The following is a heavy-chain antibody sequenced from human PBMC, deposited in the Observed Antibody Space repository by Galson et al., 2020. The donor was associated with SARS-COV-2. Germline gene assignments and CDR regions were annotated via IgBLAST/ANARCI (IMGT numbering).Heavy chain of an antibody. Sequence: SGPTLVKPTETITLTCTVSGFSLSNPRSGVSWIRQPPGKALEWLAHIFSNGEKSYSTSLRRRLTVSKDTSKSQVVLTMTNVGPLDTATYYCARTRPTSWESSVGSFDVWGLGTMVTVSS. CDR1: GFSLSNPRSG. D-gene: IGHD7-27*01. J-gene: IGHJ3*01. CDR2: IFSNGEK. CDR3: ARTRPTSWESSVGSFDV. V-gene: IGHV2-26*01.